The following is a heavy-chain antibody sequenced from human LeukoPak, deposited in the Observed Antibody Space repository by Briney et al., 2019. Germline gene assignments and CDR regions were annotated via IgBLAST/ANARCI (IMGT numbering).Heavy chain of an antibody. J-gene: IGHJ3*02. D-gene: IGHD1-26*01. CDR1: GFTLDDYG. Sequence: GRSLRLAWAASGFTLDDYGMSWVRQAARKVLEWVSGINWNGSSTGEADSVKGRFTISRDNAKKALYLQRNSLRAEDTALYYWARLGVGATRDAFDIWGQGTMVTVSS. CDR3: ARLGVGATRDAFDI. CDR2: INWNGSST. V-gene: IGHV3-20*04.